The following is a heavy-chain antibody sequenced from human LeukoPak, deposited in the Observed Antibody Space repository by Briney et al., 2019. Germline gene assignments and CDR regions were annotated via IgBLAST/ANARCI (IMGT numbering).Heavy chain of an antibody. J-gene: IGHJ6*03. Sequence: ASVKVSCKASGYTFTGYYMRWVRQAPGQGLEWMGWINPNSGGTNYAQKFQGRVTMTRDTPISTAYMELSRLRSDDTAVYYCSREVRGGKGGDYYYYYMDVWGKGTTVTVSS. CDR1: GYTFTGYY. V-gene: IGHV1-2*02. CDR3: SREVRGGKGGDYYYYYMDV. D-gene: IGHD4-23*01. CDR2: INPNSGGT.